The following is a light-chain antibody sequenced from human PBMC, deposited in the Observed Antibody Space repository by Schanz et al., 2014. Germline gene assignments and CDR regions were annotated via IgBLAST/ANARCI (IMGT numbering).Light chain of an antibody. CDR1: QTVSSSY. J-gene: IGKJ3*01. V-gene: IGKV3-20*01. Sequence: EIVLTQSPATLSLSPGERASLSCRASQTVSSSYLAWYQQKPGQAPRLLIYGASRRAPGIPDRFSGSGSGSDFTLTISRLDPEDFAVYFCQQYGPSLLTFGPGTKVDIK. CDR2: GAS. CDR3: QQYGPSLLT.